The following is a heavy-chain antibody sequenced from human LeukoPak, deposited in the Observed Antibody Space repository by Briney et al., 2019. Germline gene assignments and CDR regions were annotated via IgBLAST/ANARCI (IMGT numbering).Heavy chain of an antibody. D-gene: IGHD2-2*01. J-gene: IGHJ6*02. Sequence: SVTDSSEASGYTRTGYDRNSVRPAPGQKLEWMGWINPNSGGTNYAQKFQGRVTMTRDTSISTAYMELSRLRSDDTAVYYCVYCSSTSCYAGMDVWGQGTTVTVSS. CDR3: VYCSSTSCYAGMDV. V-gene: IGHV1-2*02. CDR1: GYTRTGYD. CDR2: INPNSGGT.